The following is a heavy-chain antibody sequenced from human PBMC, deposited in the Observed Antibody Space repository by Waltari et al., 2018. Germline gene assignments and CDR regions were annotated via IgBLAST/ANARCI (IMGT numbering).Heavy chain of an antibody. CDR1: GFTFSSYG. Sequence: QVQLVESGGGVVQPGGSLRLSCAASGFTFSSYGMHWVRQAPGKGLEWVAFIRYDGSNKYYADSVKGRFTISRDNSKNTLYLQMNSLRAEDTAVYYCARRGGSSWWYFQHWGQGTLVTVSS. D-gene: IGHD6-13*01. CDR2: IRYDGSNK. CDR3: ARRGGSSWWYFQH. V-gene: IGHV3-30*02. J-gene: IGHJ1*01.